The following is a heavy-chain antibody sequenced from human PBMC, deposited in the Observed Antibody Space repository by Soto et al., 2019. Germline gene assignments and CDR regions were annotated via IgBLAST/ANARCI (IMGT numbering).Heavy chain of an antibody. D-gene: IGHD1-7*01. V-gene: IGHV3-33*01. J-gene: IGHJ6*02. CDR3: ARDRTGTTAYYYYGMAV. Sequence: QVQLVESGGGVVQPGRSLRLSCAASGFTFSSYGMHWVRQAPGKGLEWVEVIWYDGSNKYYADSVKGRFTISRDNSKNTLYLQMNSLRAEDTAVYYCARDRTGTTAYYYYGMAVWGQGTTVTVS. CDR1: GFTFSSYG. CDR2: IWYDGSNK.